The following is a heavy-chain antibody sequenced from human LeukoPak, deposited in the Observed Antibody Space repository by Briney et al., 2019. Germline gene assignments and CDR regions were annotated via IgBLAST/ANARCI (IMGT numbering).Heavy chain of an antibody. V-gene: IGHV1-24*01. CDR3: ATMVRRWYYFDY. Sequence: ASVKVSCKVSGYTLTELSMHWVRQAPGKGLEWMGGFDPEDGETIYARKFQGRVTMTEDTSTDTAYMELSSLRSEDTAVYYCATMVRRWYYFDYWGQGTLVTVSS. CDR1: GYTLTELS. CDR2: FDPEDGET. D-gene: IGHD4-23*01. J-gene: IGHJ4*02.